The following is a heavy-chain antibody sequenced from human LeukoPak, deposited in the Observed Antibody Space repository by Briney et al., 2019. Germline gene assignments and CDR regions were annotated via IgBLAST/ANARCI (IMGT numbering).Heavy chain of an antibody. D-gene: IGHD3-3*01. Sequence: SETLSLTCTVSGGSISSYYWSWIRQPAGKGLEWIGRIYTSGSTNYNPSLKSRVTMSVDTSKNQFSLKLSSVTAADTAVYYCARENYDFWSGYYRGYYYYMDVWGKGTTVTVSS. CDR2: IYTSGST. CDR3: ARENYDFWSGYYRGYYYYMDV. J-gene: IGHJ6*03. CDR1: GGSISSYY. V-gene: IGHV4-4*07.